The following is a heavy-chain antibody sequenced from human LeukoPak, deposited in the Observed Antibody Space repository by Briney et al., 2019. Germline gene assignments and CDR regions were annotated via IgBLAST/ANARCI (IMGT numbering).Heavy chain of an antibody. J-gene: IGHJ4*02. Sequence: GGSLRLSCAASGFTFSSYGMHWVRQAPGKGLEWVAFIRYDGSNKYYADSVKGRFTIYRDNSKNTLYLQMNSLRAEDTAVYYCAKERDTAMVTIDYWGQGTLVTVSS. CDR3: AKERDTAMVTIDY. D-gene: IGHD5-18*01. CDR1: GFTFSSYG. V-gene: IGHV3-30*02. CDR2: IRYDGSNK.